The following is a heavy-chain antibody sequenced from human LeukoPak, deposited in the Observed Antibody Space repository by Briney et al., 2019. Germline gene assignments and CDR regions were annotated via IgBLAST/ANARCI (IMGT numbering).Heavy chain of an antibody. Sequence: SETLSLTCAVYGGSFSGYYWSWIRQPPGKGLEWIGEINHSGSTNYNPSLKSRVTISVDTSKNQFSLKLSSVTAADTAVYYCASPWEWKNWGQGTLVTVSS. CDR3: ASPWEWKN. V-gene: IGHV4-34*01. CDR1: GGSFSGYY. CDR2: INHSGST. D-gene: IGHD1-26*01. J-gene: IGHJ4*02.